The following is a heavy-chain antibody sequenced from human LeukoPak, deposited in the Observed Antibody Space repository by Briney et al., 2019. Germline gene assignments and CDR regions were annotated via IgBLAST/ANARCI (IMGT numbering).Heavy chain of an antibody. J-gene: IGHJ4*02. V-gene: IGHV3-53*01. Sequence: GGSLRLSCAASEFIFSSYAMSWVRQAPGKGLEWVSVIYSGGSTYYADSVKGRFTISRDNSKNTLYLQMNSLRAEDTAVYYCAGGYSSSWYVSDYWGQGTLVTVSS. D-gene: IGHD6-13*01. CDR2: IYSGGST. CDR3: AGGYSSSWYVSDY. CDR1: EFIFSSYA.